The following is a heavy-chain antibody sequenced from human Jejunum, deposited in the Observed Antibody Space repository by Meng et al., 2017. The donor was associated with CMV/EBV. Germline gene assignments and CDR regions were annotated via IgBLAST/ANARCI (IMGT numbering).Heavy chain of an antibody. J-gene: IGHJ4*02. CDR1: GVSIRSYY. V-gene: IGHV4-4*07. CDR2: IYTSGST. D-gene: IGHD2-21*02. CDR3: ARDGGLDCGGDCYFDH. Sequence: QRQESAPGRVTPSEPLSLICTVSGVSIRSYYWSWIRLPAGKGLEWIGRIYTSGSTNYNPSLKSRVTMSLDTPKNQFSLKLTSVTAADTALYFCARDGGLDCGGDCYFDHWGQGILVTVSS.